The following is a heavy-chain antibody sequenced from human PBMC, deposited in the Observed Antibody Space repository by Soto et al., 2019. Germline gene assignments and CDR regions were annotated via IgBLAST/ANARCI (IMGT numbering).Heavy chain of an antibody. CDR3: ARGGGSDSFDY. Sequence: SETLSLTCTVSGASITFGGYSWSWIRQTPGKGLEWIGYINHLETTFYNPSFESRLTLSIDRAKNQFSLKLHSMSAADRAVYFCARGGGSDSFDYWGQGILGTVS. V-gene: IGHV4-30-2*01. D-gene: IGHD1-26*01. CDR2: INHLETT. J-gene: IGHJ4*02. CDR1: GASITFGGYS.